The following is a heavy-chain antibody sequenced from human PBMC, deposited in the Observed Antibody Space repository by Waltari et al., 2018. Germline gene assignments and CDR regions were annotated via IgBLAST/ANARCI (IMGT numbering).Heavy chain of an antibody. CDR3: ARRNGDYYYYGMDV. J-gene: IGHJ6*02. V-gene: IGHV4-39*01. Sequence: QLQLQESGPGLVKPSETLSLTCTVSGGSISSSSYYWGWTRQPPGKGLGWIGSIDYSGRTYYNPSLKSRVTISVDTSKNQFSLKLSSVTAADTAVYYCARRNGDYYYYGMDVWGQGTTVTVSS. D-gene: IGHD4-17*01. CDR2: IDYSGRT. CDR1: GGSISSSSYY.